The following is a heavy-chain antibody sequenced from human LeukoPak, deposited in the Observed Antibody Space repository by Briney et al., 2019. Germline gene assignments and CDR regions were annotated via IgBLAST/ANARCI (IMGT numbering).Heavy chain of an antibody. D-gene: IGHD6-13*01. CDR1: GFTFSSNT. CDR3: TKRTPEYSSSWCLDY. V-gene: IGHV3-23*01. Sequence: GGSLRLSCAASGFTFSSNTMSWVRQAPGRGLAWVSAIDGSGVTTFCADSVKGRFTISRDNSKNTLFLQMNSLRAEDTAIYYCTKRTPEYSSSWCLDYWGQGTLVTVSS. CDR2: IDGSGVTT. J-gene: IGHJ4*02.